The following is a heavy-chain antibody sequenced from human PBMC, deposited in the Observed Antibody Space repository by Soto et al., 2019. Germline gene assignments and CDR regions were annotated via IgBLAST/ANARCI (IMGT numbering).Heavy chain of an antibody. CDR3: ALHHGPTTSEKWFDP. V-gene: IGHV1-18*01. CDR2: ISTYSGDT. D-gene: IGHD5-12*01. Sequence: QVHLVQSGVEVKTPGASVKVSCQASGYTFFTYDISWVRQAPGQGHEWMGWISTYSGDTKYAQKFQGRVTMTADTATTTAYLELRSLRSVDKAVYYCALHHGPTTSEKWFDPRGLGTLVTVSS. CDR1: GYTFFTYD. J-gene: IGHJ5*02.